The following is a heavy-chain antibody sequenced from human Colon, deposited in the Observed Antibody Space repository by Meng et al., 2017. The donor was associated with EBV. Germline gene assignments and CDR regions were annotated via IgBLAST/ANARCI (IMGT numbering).Heavy chain of an antibody. Sequence: QVHIYRGGACLSQSSVHLSPTGAGSGGSFSGYYWSWIRQAPGKGLEWIVEINHSGSTKFHPSLESRVSISVDTSENQVSLKLTSVTAADTAVYYCARRTTVNLRSFDSWGQGTLVTVSS. CDR3: ARRTTVNLRSFDS. J-gene: IGHJ4*02. CDR1: GGSFSGYY. D-gene: IGHD4-17*01. CDR2: INHSGST. V-gene: IGHV4-34*01.